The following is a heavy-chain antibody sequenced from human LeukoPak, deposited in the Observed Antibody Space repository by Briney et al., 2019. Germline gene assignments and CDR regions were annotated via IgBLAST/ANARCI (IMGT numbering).Heavy chain of an antibody. D-gene: IGHD6-19*01. CDR2: IYTSGST. CDR3: ARDQIIRMADSSGLPDAFDI. CDR1: GGSISSYY. V-gene: IGHV4-4*07. J-gene: IGHJ3*02. Sequence: SETLSLTCTVSGGSISSYYWSWIRRPAGKGLEWIGRIYTSGSTNYNPSLKSRVTMSVDTSKNQFSLKLSSVTAADTAVYYCARDQIIRMADSSGLPDAFDIWGQGTMVTVSS.